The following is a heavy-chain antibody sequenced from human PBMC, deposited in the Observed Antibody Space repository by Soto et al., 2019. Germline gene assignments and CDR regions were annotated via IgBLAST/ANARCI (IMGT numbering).Heavy chain of an antibody. CDR1: GFTFSSYE. CDR2: ISSSGSTI. V-gene: IGHV3-48*03. D-gene: IGHD1-1*01. J-gene: IGHJ6*02. Sequence: EVQLVESGGGLVQPGGSLRLSCAASGFTFSSYEMNWVRQAPGKGLEWVSYISSSGSTIYYADSVKGRFTISRDNAKNSLYLQMNGLRAEDTAVYYCARGRTHYYYYYGMDVWGQGTTVTVSS. CDR3: ARGRTHYYYYYGMDV.